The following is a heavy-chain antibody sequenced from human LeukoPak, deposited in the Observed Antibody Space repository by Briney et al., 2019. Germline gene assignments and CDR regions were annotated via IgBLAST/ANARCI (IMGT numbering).Heavy chain of an antibody. V-gene: IGHV1-46*01. D-gene: IGHD3-16*02. Sequence: ASVKVSCKASGYTFTSYYMHWVRQAPGQGLEWMGIISPSGGSTSYAQKFQGRVTMTRDTSTSTVYMELSSLRSEDTAVYYCARGGRAMITFGGVIVINYWGQGTLVTVSS. J-gene: IGHJ4*02. CDR3: ARGGRAMITFGGVIVINY. CDR2: ISPSGGST. CDR1: GYTFTSYY.